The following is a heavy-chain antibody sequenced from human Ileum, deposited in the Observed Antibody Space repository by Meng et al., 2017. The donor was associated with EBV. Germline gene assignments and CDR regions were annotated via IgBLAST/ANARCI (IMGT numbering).Heavy chain of an antibody. J-gene: IGHJ4*02. D-gene: IGHD6-19*01. CDR2: IYNSGST. CDR1: GVSISSSNW. V-gene: IGHV4-4*02. Sequence: QVQLPESGPGRWQPSGSLSSTWPVSGVSISSSNWCSWVRQPPGKGLEWIGEIYNSGSTNYNPSLKSRVTMSVDKSKNQFSLNLSSVTAADTAVYYCARVGQWLPIDYWGQGTLVTVSS. CDR3: ARVGQWLPIDY.